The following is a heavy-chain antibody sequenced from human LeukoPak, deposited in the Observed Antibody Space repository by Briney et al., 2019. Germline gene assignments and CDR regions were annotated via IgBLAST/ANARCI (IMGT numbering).Heavy chain of an antibody. D-gene: IGHD6-13*01. J-gene: IGHJ4*02. CDR1: GYTFTGYY. CDR3: ARFLAGIAAAGTGQDY. Sequence: GASVKVSCKASGYTFTGYYMHWVRQAPGQGLEWMGWINPNSGGTNYAQKFQGRVTMTRDTSISTAYMELSRLRSDDTAVYYCARFLAGIAAAGTGQDYWGQGTLVTVSS. CDR2: INPNSGGT. V-gene: IGHV1-2*02.